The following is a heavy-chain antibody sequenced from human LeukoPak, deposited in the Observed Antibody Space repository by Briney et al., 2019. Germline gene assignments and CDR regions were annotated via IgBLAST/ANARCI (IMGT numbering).Heavy chain of an antibody. J-gene: IGHJ5*02. V-gene: IGHV3-33*01. CDR3: AREDGLSGRERRWFDP. CDR2: ISYDGSNT. Sequence: PGGSLRLSCAPSGFTFSSYGMHWVRQAPGKGLEWVASISYDGSNTHYEDSVRGRFTVSRDNSNNTMYLQMNSLRTEDTAVYYCAREDGLSGRERRWFDPWGQGSLVTVSS. CDR1: GFTFSSYG. D-gene: IGHD2-15*01.